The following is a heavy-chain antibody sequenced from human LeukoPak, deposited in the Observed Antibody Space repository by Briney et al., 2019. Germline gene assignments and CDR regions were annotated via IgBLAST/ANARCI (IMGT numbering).Heavy chain of an antibody. CDR1: GGSISSYY. Sequence: SETLSLTCTVSGGSISSYYWRWIRQPAGKGLEWIRRIYSSGSNNYNPSLKSRVTMSVDTSKNQYSLKLSSVTAADTAVYYCARYYYDSGSYHWFDPWGQETLVTVAS. J-gene: IGHJ5*02. CDR2: IYSSGSN. D-gene: IGHD3-10*01. V-gene: IGHV4-4*07. CDR3: ARYYYDSGSYHWFDP.